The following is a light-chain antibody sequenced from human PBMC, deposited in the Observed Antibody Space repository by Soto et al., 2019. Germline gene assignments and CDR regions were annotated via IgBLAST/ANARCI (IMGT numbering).Light chain of an antibody. Sequence: SVLTQPPSVSGTPGHKVSISCSGSTSNLGGNTVNWYQQLPGTAPKLLIYTNNQRPSGVPDRFSGSKSGTSASLAISGLRSEDEADFYCAAWDDSLNAVVFGGGTKVTVL. J-gene: IGLJ2*01. CDR3: AAWDDSLNAVV. V-gene: IGLV1-44*01. CDR2: TNN. CDR1: TSNLGGNT.